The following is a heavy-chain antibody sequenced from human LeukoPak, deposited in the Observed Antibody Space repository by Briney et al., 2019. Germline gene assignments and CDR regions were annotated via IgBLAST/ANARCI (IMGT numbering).Heavy chain of an antibody. D-gene: IGHD3-10*01. J-gene: IGHJ5*02. V-gene: IGHV4-34*01. Sequence: SETLSLTRAVYGGSFTAFFWSWIRQSPEKGLEWIGSIYYSGSTYYNPSLKSRVTISVDTSKNQFSLKLSSVTAADTAVYYCARDLLLSSVFDPWGQGTLVTVSS. CDR2: IYYSGST. CDR3: ARDLLLSSVFDP. CDR1: GGSFTAFF.